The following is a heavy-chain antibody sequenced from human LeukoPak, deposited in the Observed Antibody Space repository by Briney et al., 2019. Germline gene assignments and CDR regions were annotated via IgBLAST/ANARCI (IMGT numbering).Heavy chain of an antibody. CDR3: ARVGAVAGIYYYYYYMDV. CDR1: GYSISSGYY. CDR2: IYHSGST. J-gene: IGHJ6*03. V-gene: IGHV4-38-2*02. D-gene: IGHD6-19*01. Sequence: PSETLSLTCTVSGYSISSGYYWGWIRQPPGKGLEWIGEIYHSGSTNYNPSLKSRVTISVDKSKNQFSLKLGSVTAADTAVYYCARVGAVAGIYYYYYYMDVWGKGTTVTVSS.